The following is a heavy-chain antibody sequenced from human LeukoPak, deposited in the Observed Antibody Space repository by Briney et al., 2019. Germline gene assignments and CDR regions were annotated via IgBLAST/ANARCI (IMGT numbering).Heavy chain of an antibody. D-gene: IGHD4-17*01. CDR1: RGSISSSGYY. J-gene: IGHJ4*02. V-gene: IGHV4-39*01. Sequence: SETLSLTCTLSRGSISSSGYYWGWIRQPPGKGLEWIGSIYYSGSTYYNPSLKSRVTISVDTSKNQFSLRLSSVTAADTAVYYCARQGYADFSSRPFDYWGQGTLVTVSS. CDR2: IYYSGST. CDR3: ARQGYADFSSRPFDY.